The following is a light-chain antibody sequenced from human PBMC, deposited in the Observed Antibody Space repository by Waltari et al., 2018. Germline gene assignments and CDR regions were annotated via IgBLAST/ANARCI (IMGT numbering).Light chain of an antibody. CDR2: KAS. CDR1: QSIGYW. CDR3: QQYQTDPWT. J-gene: IGKJ1*01. Sequence: DIQMTQSPSTLSASVGDRVTITCRASQSIGYWLAWYQQKPGKVPKLIIYKASNLESGVPSRFGVSGSGTDFSLTINGLLPDDFATYYCQQYQTDPWTFGQGTRVEIK. V-gene: IGKV1-5*03.